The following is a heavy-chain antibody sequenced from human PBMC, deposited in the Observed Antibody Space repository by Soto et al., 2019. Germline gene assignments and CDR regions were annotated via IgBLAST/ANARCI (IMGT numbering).Heavy chain of an antibody. D-gene: IGHD2-2*01. J-gene: IGHJ4*02. CDR1: GFTFSSYW. Sequence: EVQLVESGAGLVQPGGSLRLSCAASGFTFSSYWMHWVRQAPGKGLVWVSRINSDGSSTSYADSVKGRFTISRDNAKNTLYLQMNSLRAEDTAVYYCARERGYCSSTSCYLDLDYWGQGTLVTVSS. CDR2: INSDGSST. V-gene: IGHV3-74*01. CDR3: ARERGYCSSTSCYLDLDY.